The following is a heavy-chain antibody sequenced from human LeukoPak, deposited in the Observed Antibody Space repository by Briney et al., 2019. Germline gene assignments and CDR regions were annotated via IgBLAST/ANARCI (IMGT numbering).Heavy chain of an antibody. Sequence: SETLSLTCAVSGGSISSPNWWSWVRQPPGKGLEWIGEIYHSGMTNYKTSLKSRVTMSVDESKNQFSLKLSSVTAADTAVYYCARDIASCTHTTCYDIRFDSWGQGTLVTVSS. CDR2: IYHSGMT. D-gene: IGHD2-15*01. J-gene: IGHJ5*01. CDR3: ARDIASCTHTTCYDIRFDS. CDR1: GGSISSPNW. V-gene: IGHV4-4*02.